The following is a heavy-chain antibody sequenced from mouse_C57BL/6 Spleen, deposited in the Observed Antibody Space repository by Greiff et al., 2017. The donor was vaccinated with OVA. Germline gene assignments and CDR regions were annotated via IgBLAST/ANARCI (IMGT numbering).Heavy chain of an antibody. CDR1: GFTFSSYA. J-gene: IGHJ1*03. D-gene: IGHD1-1*01. V-gene: IGHV5-4*03. Sequence: EVMLVESGGGLVKPGGSLKLSCAASGFTFSSYAMSWVRQTPEKRLEWVATISDGGSYTYYPDNVKGRFPISRDNAKKNLYLQMSHLKSEDTAMYYCASYDGSSYGYFDVWGTGTTVTVSS. CDR2: ISDGGSYT. CDR3: ASYDGSSYGYFDV.